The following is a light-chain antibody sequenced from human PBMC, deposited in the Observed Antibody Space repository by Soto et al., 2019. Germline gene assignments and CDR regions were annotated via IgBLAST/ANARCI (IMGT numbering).Light chain of an antibody. CDR3: QRTSSFPLT. Sequence: DIQMTQSPSFVSASVGDRVTITCRASQGITSWLAWYQQKPGRAPKLLIHAASSLESGVPSRFSGSGSGTDCTLTSSRLQPEDFATYYCQRTSSFPLTFAGGPKVGIK. J-gene: IGKJ4*02. CDR2: AAS. CDR1: QGITSW. V-gene: IGKV1-12*01.